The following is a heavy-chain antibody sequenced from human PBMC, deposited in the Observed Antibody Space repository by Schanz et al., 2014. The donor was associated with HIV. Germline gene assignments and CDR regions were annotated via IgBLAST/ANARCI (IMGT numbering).Heavy chain of an antibody. J-gene: IGHJ6*02. CDR2: ISYDGSNK. CDR1: GFTFDSYG. CDR3: AKDRNHYDSRYRGKGNYYYYYGMDV. Sequence: QVQLVESGGGVVQPGRSLRLSCAASGFTFDSYGIHWVRQAPGKGLEWVAVISYDGSNKKYADSVKGRFTISRDNSKNTLYLQMKSLRPEDTAVYYCAKDRNHYDSRYRGKGNYYYYYGMDVWGQGTTVTDSS. D-gene: IGHD3-22*01. V-gene: IGHV3-30*18.